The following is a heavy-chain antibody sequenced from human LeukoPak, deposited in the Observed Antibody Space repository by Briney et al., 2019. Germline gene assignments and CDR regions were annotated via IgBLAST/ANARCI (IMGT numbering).Heavy chain of an antibody. CDR1: GYTFTSYG. V-gene: IGHV1-18*01. CDR3: ARDRRGIFAAAGVDY. D-gene: IGHD6-13*01. CDR2: ISAYNGNT. Sequence: GASVKVSCKASGYTFTSYGISWVRQAPGQGLEWMGWISAYNGNTNYAQKLQGRVTMTTDTSTSTAYMELRSLRSDDTAVYYCARDRRGIFAAAGVDYWGQGTLVTVSS. J-gene: IGHJ4*02.